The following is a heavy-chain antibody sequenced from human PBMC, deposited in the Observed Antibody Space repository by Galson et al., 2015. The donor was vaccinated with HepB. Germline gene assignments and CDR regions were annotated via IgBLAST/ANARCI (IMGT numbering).Heavy chain of an antibody. CDR2: VSNGGDT. Sequence: ETLSLTCAVSGGSISSNSWWTWVRQSPGTGLEWIGEVSNGGDTNYNPSLKSRVTISVDRSKNQFSLRLTSVTAADTALYYCARDQGGCSGSSCFQDPWGQGTLVTVSS. V-gene: IGHV4-4*02. CDR1: GGSISSNSW. CDR3: ARDQGGCSGSSCFQDP. D-gene: IGHD2-15*01. J-gene: IGHJ5*02.